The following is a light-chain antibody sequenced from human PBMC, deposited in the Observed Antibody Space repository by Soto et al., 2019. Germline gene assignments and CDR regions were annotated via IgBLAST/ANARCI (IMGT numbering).Light chain of an antibody. CDR3: QQSYSTPWT. CDR2: AAS. CDR1: QSIRSF. J-gene: IGKJ1*01. Sequence: DIQMTQSPSSLSASVGDRVTITCRASQSIRSFLNWYQQKPGKAPKLLIYAASSLQSGVPSRFSGSGSGTDFTLTISSLQPEDFATYYCQQSYSTPWTFGQGTTVEIK. V-gene: IGKV1-39*01.